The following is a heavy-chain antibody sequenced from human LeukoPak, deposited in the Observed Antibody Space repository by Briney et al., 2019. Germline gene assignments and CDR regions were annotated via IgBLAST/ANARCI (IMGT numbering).Heavy chain of an antibody. D-gene: IGHD4-17*01. CDR3: ARDQGEDGDYVTFWDY. CDR1: GYTSTSYA. J-gene: IGHJ4*02. Sequence: GASVKVSCKASGYTSTSYAMHWVRQAPGQRLEWMGWINAGNGNTKYSQKFQGRVTITRDTSASTAYMELSSLRSEDTAVYYCARDQGEDGDYVTFWDYWGQGTLVTVSS. V-gene: IGHV1-3*01. CDR2: INAGNGNT.